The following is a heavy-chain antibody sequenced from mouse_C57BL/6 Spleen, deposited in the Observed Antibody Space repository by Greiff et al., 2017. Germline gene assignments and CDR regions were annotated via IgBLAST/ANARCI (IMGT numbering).Heavy chain of an antibody. V-gene: IGHV1-69*01. J-gene: IGHJ2*01. CDR2: IDPSDSYT. Sequence: QVQLQQPGAELVMPGASVKLSCKASGYTFTSYWMHWVKQRPGQGLEWIGEIDPSDSYTNYNQKFKGKSTLTVDKSSSTAYMQLSSLTSEDSAVYYCARRLTGFDYWGQGTTLTVSS. CDR1: GYTFTSYW. D-gene: IGHD4-1*01. CDR3: ARRLTGFDY.